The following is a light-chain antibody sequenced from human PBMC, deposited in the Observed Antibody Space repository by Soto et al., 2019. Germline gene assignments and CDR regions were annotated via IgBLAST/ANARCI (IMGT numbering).Light chain of an antibody. CDR1: SSDVGGYNY. J-gene: IGLJ1*01. V-gene: IGLV2-14*01. CDR2: EVS. Sequence: SGRTKPASVSGSPGQSITSSCTGTSSDVGGYNYVSWYQQHPGKAPKLMIYEVSNRPSGVSNRFSGSKSGNTASLTISGLQAEDEADYYCSSYTSSSTLDVFGTGTKVTVL. CDR3: SSYTSSSTLDV.